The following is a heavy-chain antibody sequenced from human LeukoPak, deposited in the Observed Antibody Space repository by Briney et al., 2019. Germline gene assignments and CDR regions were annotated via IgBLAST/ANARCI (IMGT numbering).Heavy chain of an antibody. D-gene: IGHD3-22*01. CDR2: IYSGGST. CDR3: ARGADYYDSSGYSLY. CDR1: GFTVSSNY. Sequence: GGSLRLSCAASGFTVSSNYMGWVRPALGEGLEWVSVIYSGGSTYYADSVKGRFTISRDNSKNTLYLQINSLRAEDTAVYYCARGADYYDSSGYSLYWGQGPLVTVSS. J-gene: IGHJ4*02. V-gene: IGHV3-66*01.